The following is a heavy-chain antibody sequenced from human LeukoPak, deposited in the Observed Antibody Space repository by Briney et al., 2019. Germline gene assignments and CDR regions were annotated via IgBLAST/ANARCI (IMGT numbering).Heavy chain of an antibody. Sequence: PSETLSLTCTVSGGSISSSSYYWGWIRQPPGKGLEWIGSIYYSGSTYYNPSLKSRVTISVDTSKNQFSLKLSSVTAADTAVYYCAKAGVTMVRGVIILFDYWGQGTLVTVSS. D-gene: IGHD3-10*01. CDR3: AKAGVTMVRGVIILFDY. V-gene: IGHV4-39*07. CDR2: IYYSGST. CDR1: GGSISSSSYY. J-gene: IGHJ4*02.